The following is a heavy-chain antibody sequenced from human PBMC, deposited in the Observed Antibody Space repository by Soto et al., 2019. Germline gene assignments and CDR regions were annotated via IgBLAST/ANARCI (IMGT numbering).Heavy chain of an antibody. CDR3: TPSSLPFLDTDAFDI. V-gene: IGHV3-15*01. J-gene: IGHJ3*02. CDR1: GFTFSNAW. Sequence: PGGSLRLSCAASGFTFSNAWMSWVRQAPGKGLEWVGRIKSKTDGGTTDYAAPVKGRFTISRDDSKNTLYLQMNSLKTEDTAVYYCTPSSLPFLDTDAFDIWGQGTMVTVSS. CDR2: IKSKTDGGTT. D-gene: IGHD3-3*01.